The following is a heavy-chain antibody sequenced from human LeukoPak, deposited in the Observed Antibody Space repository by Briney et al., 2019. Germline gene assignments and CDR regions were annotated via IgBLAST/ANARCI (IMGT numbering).Heavy chain of an antibody. J-gene: IGHJ4*02. V-gene: IGHV3-74*01. D-gene: IGHD6-19*01. CDR2: ISSDGSNT. CDR3: AKRGDGGAWYDY. CDR1: GFTFSSYW. Sequence: PGGSLRLSCAVSGFTFSSYWMDWVRQAPGKGLVWVSRISSDGSNTAYADSVKGRFTISRDNARNTLFLQMSSLRAEDTAVYYCAKRGDGGAWYDYWRQGTLVIVSS.